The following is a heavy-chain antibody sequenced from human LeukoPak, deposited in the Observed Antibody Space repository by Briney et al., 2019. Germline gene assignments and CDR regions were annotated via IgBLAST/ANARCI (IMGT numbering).Heavy chain of an antibody. Sequence: GGSLRLSCAASGFSFGSYAMSWVRQAPGKGLEWVSGISNTGVSTNYADSVKGRFTISRDNSNNTLYLLMNSLRVEDTAVYYCAKSSYYDFWSGYSHFDYWGQGTLVTVSS. D-gene: IGHD3-3*01. CDR1: GFSFGSYA. CDR2: ISNTGVST. V-gene: IGHV3-23*01. CDR3: AKSSYYDFWSGYSHFDY. J-gene: IGHJ4*02.